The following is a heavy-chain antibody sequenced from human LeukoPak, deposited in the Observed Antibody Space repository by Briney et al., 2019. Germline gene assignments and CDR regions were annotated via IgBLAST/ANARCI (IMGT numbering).Heavy chain of an antibody. CDR2: IKQDGSEK. D-gene: IGHD5-18*01. V-gene: IGHV3-7*03. J-gene: IGHJ4*02. CDR3: ARDPLQLWSFDY. Sequence: GGSLRLSCAASGFTFSTYRMSWVRQAPGKGLEWVANIKQDGSEKHYVDSVKGRFTISRDNAKSSLYLQMNSLRAEDTAVYYCARDPLQLWSFDYWGQGTLVTVSS. CDR1: GFTFSTYR.